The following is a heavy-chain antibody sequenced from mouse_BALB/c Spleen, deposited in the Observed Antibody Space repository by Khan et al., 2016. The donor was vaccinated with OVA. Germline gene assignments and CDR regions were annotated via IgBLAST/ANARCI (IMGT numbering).Heavy chain of an antibody. D-gene: IGHD2-14*01. V-gene: IGHV3-8*02. Sequence: EVQFQELGPSLVKPSQTLSLTCSVTGDSITSGYWSWIRKFPGNKLEYMGYMIYSGNTYYNPSLKSRISITRHTSKNQYYLQLNSVTTEDTATYYCARSTYRYAFAYWGQGTLVTVSA. CDR3: ARSTYRYAFAY. CDR2: MIYSGNT. J-gene: IGHJ3*01. CDR1: GDSITSGY.